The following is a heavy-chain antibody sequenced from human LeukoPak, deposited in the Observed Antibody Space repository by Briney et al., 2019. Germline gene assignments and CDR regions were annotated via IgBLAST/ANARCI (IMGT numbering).Heavy chain of an antibody. J-gene: IGHJ4*02. CDR2: INHSGST. CDR3: ARLGIAVARLDY. CDR1: GGSFSGYY. D-gene: IGHD6-19*01. V-gene: IGHV4-34*01. Sequence: PSETLSLTCAVYGGSFSGYYWSWIRQPPGKGLEWIGEINHSGSTNYNPSLKSRVTISVDTSKNQFSLKLSSVTAADTAVYYCARLGIAVARLDYWGQGTLVTVSS.